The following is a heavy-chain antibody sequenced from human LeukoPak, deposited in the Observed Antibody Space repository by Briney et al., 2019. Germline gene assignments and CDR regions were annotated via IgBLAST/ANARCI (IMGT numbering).Heavy chain of an antibody. V-gene: IGHV4-59*08. Sequence: SETLSLTCTVSGGSISSYYWGWIRQPPGKGLEWIGYIYYSGSTNYNPSLKSRVTISVDTSKNQFSLELNSVTAADTAVYYCARRHVVGGTFAFDIWGQGTMVTVSS. J-gene: IGHJ3*02. CDR2: IYYSGST. CDR1: GGSISSYY. D-gene: IGHD1-26*01. CDR3: ARRHVVGGTFAFDI.